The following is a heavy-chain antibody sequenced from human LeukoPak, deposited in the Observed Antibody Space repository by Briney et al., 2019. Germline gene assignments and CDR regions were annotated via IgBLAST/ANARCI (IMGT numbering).Heavy chain of an antibody. CDR2: INHSGST. D-gene: IGHD1-26*01. Sequence: KTSETLSLTCTVSGGSISSSSYYWSWIRQPPGKGLEWIGEINHSGSTNYNPSLKSRVTISVDTSKNQFSLKLSSVTAADTAVYYCARDLGRGGSPVHYWGQGTLVTVSS. CDR1: GGSISSSSYY. V-gene: IGHV4-39*07. J-gene: IGHJ4*02. CDR3: ARDLGRGGSPVHY.